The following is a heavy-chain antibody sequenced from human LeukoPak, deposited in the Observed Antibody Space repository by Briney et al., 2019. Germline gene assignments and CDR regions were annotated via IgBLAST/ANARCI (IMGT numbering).Heavy chain of an antibody. V-gene: IGHV4-38-2*01. Sequence: SETLSLTCAVSGYSISSGYYWGWIRQPPVKGLEWVGSIYHSGSTYYNPSLKSRVTISVDTSKNQFSLKLSSVTAADTAVYYCASQGVLLWFGELSSSPDYWGQGTLVTVSS. J-gene: IGHJ4*02. CDR3: ASQGVLLWFGELSSSPDY. D-gene: IGHD3-10*01. CDR1: GYSISSGYY. CDR2: IYHSGST.